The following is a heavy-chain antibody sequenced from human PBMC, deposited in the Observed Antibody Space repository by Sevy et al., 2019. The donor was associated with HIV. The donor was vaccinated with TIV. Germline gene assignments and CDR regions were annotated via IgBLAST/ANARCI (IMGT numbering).Heavy chain of an antibody. J-gene: IGHJ4*02. CDR2: ISTSGDNT. CDR3: AKDPPNQDYYDSSSSGYFDS. D-gene: IGHD3-22*01. V-gene: IGHV3-23*01. Sequence: GGSLRLSCAASGFTFSNYAMSWVRQAPGKGLQWVSVISTSGDNTYYADSVKGRFTISRDNSKNILYRQMSSLSAGDTAVYFCAKDPPNQDYYDSSSSGYFDSWGQGTMVTVSS. CDR1: GFTFSNYA.